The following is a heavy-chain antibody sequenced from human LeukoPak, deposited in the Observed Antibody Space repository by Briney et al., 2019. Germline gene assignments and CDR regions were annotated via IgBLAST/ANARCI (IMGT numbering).Heavy chain of an antibody. D-gene: IGHD2-15*01. CDR1: GGSISSGGYY. V-gene: IGHV4-31*01. CDR3: ARMGCGGGNCRFDY. CDR2: IYYSGST. J-gene: IGHJ4*02. Sequence: SETLSLTCTVSGGSISSGGYYWSWIRQHPGKGLEWIAYIYYSGSTYYNPSLKSPVTISVDTSKNQFSLKLTSVTAADTAVYYCARMGCGGGNCRFDYWGRGTLVTVSS.